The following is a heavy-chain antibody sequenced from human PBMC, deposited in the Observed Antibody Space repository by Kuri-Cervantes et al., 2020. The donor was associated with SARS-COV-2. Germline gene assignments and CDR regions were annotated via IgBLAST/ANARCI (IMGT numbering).Heavy chain of an antibody. Sequence: GESLKISCAASGFTFSSYGMHWVRQAPGKGLVWVSRINSDGSSTSYADSVKGRFTISRDNAKNTLYLQMNSLRAEDTAVYYCARSGHVSSGWYYFDYWGQGTLVTVSS. CDR3: ARSGHVSSGWYYFDY. CDR1: GFTFSSYG. D-gene: IGHD6-19*01. V-gene: IGHV3-74*01. CDR2: INSDGSST. J-gene: IGHJ4*02.